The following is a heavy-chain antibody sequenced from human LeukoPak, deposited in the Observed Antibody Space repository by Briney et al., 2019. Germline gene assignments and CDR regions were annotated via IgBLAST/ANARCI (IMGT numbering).Heavy chain of an antibody. CDR3: ARAASRGYSYGFDY. CDR2: ISSSSSYI. CDR1: GFTFSSYS. D-gene: IGHD5-18*01. J-gene: IGHJ4*02. Sequence: PGGSLRLSCAASGFTFSSYSMNWVRQAPGKGLEWVSSISSSSSYIYYADSVKGRFTISRDNAKNSLFLQMNSLRAEDTAVYYCARAASRGYSYGFDYWGQGTLVTVSS. V-gene: IGHV3-21*04.